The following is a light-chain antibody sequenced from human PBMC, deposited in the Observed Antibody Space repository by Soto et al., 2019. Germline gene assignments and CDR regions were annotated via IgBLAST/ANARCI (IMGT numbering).Light chain of an antibody. CDR3: QQTYSTPL. V-gene: IGKV1-39*01. Sequence: DIQMTQSPSSLSASVGDRLSITCRASQSISTYLNWYQQKPGKAPKLLISGASSLQSGVPSRFSGSGSGTEFTLTISSLQPEDFATYYCQQTYSTPLFGGGTKVEIK. J-gene: IGKJ4*01. CDR1: QSISTY. CDR2: GAS.